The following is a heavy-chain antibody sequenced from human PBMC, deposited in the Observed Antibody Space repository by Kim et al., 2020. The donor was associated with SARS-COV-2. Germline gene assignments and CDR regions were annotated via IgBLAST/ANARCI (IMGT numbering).Heavy chain of an antibody. D-gene: IGHD3-22*01. V-gene: IGHV3-21*06. Sequence: GGSLRLSCAASGFTFGLYTMNWVRQAPGKGLEWVASVRSNGEFIYYADNMKDRFIISRDNNKNSVFLQMNNLRAEDTAVYYCAKHYERYGTTGYYFGNYFHFWGPGSRVTVST. CDR3: AKHYERYGTTGYYFGNYFHF. CDR2: VRSNGEFI. CDR1: GFTFGLYT. J-gene: IGHJ4*02.